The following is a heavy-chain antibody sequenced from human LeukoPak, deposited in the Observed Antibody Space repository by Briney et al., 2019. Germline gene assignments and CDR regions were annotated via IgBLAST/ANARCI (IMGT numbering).Heavy chain of an antibody. Sequence: GGSLRLSCAASGFTFSSYGMSWVRQAPGKGLEWVSAISGSGGSTYYADSVKGRFTISRDNSKNTLYLQMNSLRAEDTAVYYCAKDGRLWFGELAGYMDVWGKGTTVTVSS. CDR2: ISGSGGST. V-gene: IGHV3-23*01. CDR3: AKDGRLWFGELAGYMDV. CDR1: GFTFSSYG. J-gene: IGHJ6*03. D-gene: IGHD3-10*01.